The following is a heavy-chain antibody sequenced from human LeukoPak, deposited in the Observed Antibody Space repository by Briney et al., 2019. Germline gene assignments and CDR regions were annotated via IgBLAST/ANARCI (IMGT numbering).Heavy chain of an antibody. V-gene: IGHV3-43*02. CDR1: GFTFDDYA. CDR3: AKDNLPYSSGWYGY. CDR2: ISADGGST. D-gene: IGHD6-19*01. J-gene: IGHJ4*02. Sequence: GGSLRLSCAASGFTFDDYAMHWVRQAPGKGLEWVSLISADGGSTYYADSVKGRFTISRDNSKNSLYLQMNSLRTEDTALYYCAKDNLPYSSGWYGYWGQGTLVTASS.